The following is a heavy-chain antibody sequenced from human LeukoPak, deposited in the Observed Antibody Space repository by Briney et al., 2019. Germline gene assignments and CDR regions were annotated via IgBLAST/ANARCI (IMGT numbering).Heavy chain of an antibody. Sequence: SETLSLTCTVSGGSISSYYWSWVRKPPGKGLEWIGYFYYSVSTNYNPSLKSRVTISVDTSKNQFSLKLSSVTAADTAVYYCARGPGGYSYGYYFDYWGQGTLVTVSS. V-gene: IGHV4-59*01. D-gene: IGHD5-18*01. J-gene: IGHJ4*02. CDR3: ARGPGGYSYGYYFDY. CDR1: GGSISSYY. CDR2: FYYSVST.